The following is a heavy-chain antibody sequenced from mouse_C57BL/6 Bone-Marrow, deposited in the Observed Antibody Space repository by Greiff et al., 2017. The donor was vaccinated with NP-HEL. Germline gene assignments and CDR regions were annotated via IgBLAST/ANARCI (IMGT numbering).Heavy chain of an antibody. CDR1: GYTFTSYW. V-gene: IGHV1-69*01. D-gene: IGHD1-1*01. CDR2: IDPSDSYT. CDR3: ARFTTVVACHWYFDV. Sequence: QVQLQQPGAELVMPGASVKLSCKASGYTFTSYWMHWVKQRPGQGLEWIGEIDPSDSYTNYNQKFKGKSTLTVDKSSSTAYMQLSSLTSEDSAVYYCARFTTVVACHWYFDVWGTGTTVTVSS. J-gene: IGHJ1*03.